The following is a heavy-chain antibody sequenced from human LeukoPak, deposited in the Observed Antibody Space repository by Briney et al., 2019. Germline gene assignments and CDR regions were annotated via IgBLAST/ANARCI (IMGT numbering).Heavy chain of an antibody. D-gene: IGHD3-22*01. CDR2: IKQDGSEK. CDR3: ARDRDDSSGYYSDY. V-gene: IGHV3-7*01. J-gene: IGHJ4*02. CDR1: GFTFSRYW. Sequence: GGSLRLSCAASGFTFSRYWMSWVRQAPGKGLEWVANIKQDGSEKYYLESLKGRFTISRDNAKNSSFLQMNSLRAEDTAVYYCARDRDDSSGYYSDYWGQGTLVTVSS.